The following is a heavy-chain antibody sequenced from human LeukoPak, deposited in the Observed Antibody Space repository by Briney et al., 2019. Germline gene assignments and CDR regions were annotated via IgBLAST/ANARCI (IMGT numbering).Heavy chain of an antibody. Sequence: SETLSLTCTVSGYSISSTYYGGWIRQPPGKGLEWIATISHSGSTYYHPSLRSRATISIDTSKNKFSLKLSSVTAADTAVYYCVRVNTPVATFDYWGQGTLVTVSS. J-gene: IGHJ4*02. V-gene: IGHV4-38-2*02. CDR2: ISHSGST. CDR3: VRVNTPVATFDY. CDR1: GYSISSTYY. D-gene: IGHD5-18*01.